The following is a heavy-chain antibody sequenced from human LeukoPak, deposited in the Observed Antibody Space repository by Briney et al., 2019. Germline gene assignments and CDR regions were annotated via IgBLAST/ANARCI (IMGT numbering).Heavy chain of an antibody. CDR1: GFTFRSYV. D-gene: IGHD3-16*01. CDR2: LSGSGEST. CDR3: AKVTYDYVWGSYEN. V-gene: IGHV3-23*01. J-gene: IGHJ4*02. Sequence: GGSLTLSCVASGFTFRSYVLSWVRQAPGKGLEWVSALSGSGESTYYADAVKGRFTISRDNSKNTVSLRMNGLRAGDTAVYHCAKVTYDYVWGSYENWGQGTLVTVSS.